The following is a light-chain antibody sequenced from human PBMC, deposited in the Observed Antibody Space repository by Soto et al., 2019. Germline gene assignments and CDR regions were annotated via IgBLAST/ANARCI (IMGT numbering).Light chain of an antibody. CDR1: QSVSNF. Sequence: EIVLTQSPATLSLSPGKRATLSCRASQSVSNFLAWYQQKPGQAPRLLIYDTSNRAGGIPARFSGSGSGTDFTLTISSPEPEDFAIYYCQQRINWPLTFGGGTKVEIK. CDR3: QQRINWPLT. J-gene: IGKJ4*01. V-gene: IGKV3-11*01. CDR2: DTS.